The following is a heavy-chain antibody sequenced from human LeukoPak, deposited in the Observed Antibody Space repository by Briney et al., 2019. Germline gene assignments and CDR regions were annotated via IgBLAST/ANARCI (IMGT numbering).Heavy chain of an antibody. CDR2: MSSGSSYI. V-gene: IGHV3-21*04. J-gene: IGHJ4*02. D-gene: IGHD3-22*01. Sequence: GGSLRLSCAASGFTFGSYSMNWVRQAPGKGLEWVSSMSSGSSYIYYADSVKGRFTISRDNAKNSLYMQMNSLRAEDTALYYCAKGPTCYYDSSGYYYGDYFDYWGQGTLVTVSS. CDR1: GFTFGSYS. CDR3: AKGPTCYYDSSGYYYGDYFDY.